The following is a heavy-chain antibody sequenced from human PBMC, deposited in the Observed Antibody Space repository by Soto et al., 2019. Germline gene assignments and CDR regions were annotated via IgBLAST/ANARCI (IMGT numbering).Heavy chain of an antibody. CDR1: RDTFTSYY. CDR2: INPHGGST. CDR3: ARSSGGNFGIIIEGTNWFAP. V-gene: IGHV1-46*01. J-gene: IGHJ5*02. D-gene: IGHD1-26*01. Sequence: ASVKVSCKAPRDTFTSYYINWVLQAPGQGLEWMGVINPHGGSTAYAQKFKGRVTLTRDTSASTVYMEVSSLTSEDTAMYYCARSSGGNFGIIIEGTNWFAPWGQGTLVTVSS.